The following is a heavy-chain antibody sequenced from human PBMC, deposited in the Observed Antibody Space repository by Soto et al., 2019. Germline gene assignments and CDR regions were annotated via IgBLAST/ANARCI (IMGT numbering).Heavy chain of an antibody. D-gene: IGHD3-22*01. J-gene: IGHJ4*02. V-gene: IGHV3-23*01. CDR3: AKVEFRDYYDSSGYYPFDY. Sequence: EVQLLESGGGLVQPGGSLRLSCAASGFTFSSYAMSWVRQAPGKGLEWVSAISGSGGSTYYADSVKGRFTISRDNSKNTLYLQMNSLRAEDTAVYYCAKVEFRDYYDSSGYYPFDYWGQGTLVTVSS. CDR2: ISGSGGST. CDR1: GFTFSSYA.